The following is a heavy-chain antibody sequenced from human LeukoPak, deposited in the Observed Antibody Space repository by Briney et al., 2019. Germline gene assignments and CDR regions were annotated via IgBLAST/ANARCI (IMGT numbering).Heavy chain of an antibody. CDR2: IKQDGSEK. D-gene: IGHD3-3*01. CDR1: GFTFSSYW. V-gene: IGHV3-7*01. Sequence: RGSLRLSCAASGFTFSSYWMSWVRQAPGKGLEWVANIKQDGSEKYYVDSVKGRFTISRDNAKNSLYLQMNSLRAEDTAVYYCARDFYDFWSGYYSGFDPWGQGTLVTVSS. J-gene: IGHJ5*02. CDR3: ARDFYDFWSGYYSGFDP.